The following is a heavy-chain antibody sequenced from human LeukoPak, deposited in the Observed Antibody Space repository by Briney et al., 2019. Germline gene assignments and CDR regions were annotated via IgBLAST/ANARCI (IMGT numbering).Heavy chain of an antibody. CDR2: ISESGTTT. J-gene: IGHJ3*02. Sequence: GGSLRLSCAASGFSFSSHEMIWVRQAPGKGLEWVSFISESGTTTRYADSVKGRVTISRDNAENSLSLQPNSLTVEDAAVYYCAREGYYDSSGYLSYDAFDIWGQGTMVTVSS. CDR1: GFSFSSHE. CDR3: AREGYYDSSGYLSYDAFDI. D-gene: IGHD3-22*01. V-gene: IGHV3-48*03.